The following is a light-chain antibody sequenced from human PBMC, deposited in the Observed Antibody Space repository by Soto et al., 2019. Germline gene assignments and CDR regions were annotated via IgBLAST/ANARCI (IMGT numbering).Light chain of an antibody. J-gene: IGLJ3*02. CDR1: SSNIGTNY. V-gene: IGLV1-47*01. CDR3: AAWDDSQSGVV. Sequence: QSVLTQPPSASGTPGQTVTISSSGSSSNIGTNYVSWYQQLPGTAPKLLIYGNNQRPSGVPDRFSGSRSGTSASLAISGLRSEDEADYYCAAWDDSQSGVVFGGGTKLTVL. CDR2: GNN.